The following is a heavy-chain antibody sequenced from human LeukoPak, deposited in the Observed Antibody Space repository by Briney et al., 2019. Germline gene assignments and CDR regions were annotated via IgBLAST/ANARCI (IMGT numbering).Heavy chain of an antibody. V-gene: IGHV4-59*12. CDR3: ARDDDFWTGGYYYYYMDV. CDR2: IYYSGST. D-gene: IGHD3-3*01. J-gene: IGHJ6*03. CDR1: GGSISSYY. Sequence: SETLSLTCTVSGGSISSYYWSWLRQPPGKGLEWIGYIYYSGSTNYNPSLKSRVTISVDTSKNQFSLKLSSVTAADTAVYYCARDDDFWTGGYYYYYMDVWGKGTTVTVSS.